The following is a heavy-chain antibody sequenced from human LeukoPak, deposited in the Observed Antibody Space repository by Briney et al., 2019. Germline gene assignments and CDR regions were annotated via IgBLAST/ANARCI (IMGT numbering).Heavy chain of an antibody. V-gene: IGHV3-23*01. CDR3: AKVPIRDIVVVPAAMGYGMDV. J-gene: IGHJ6*02. CDR2: ISPGGGTT. Sequence: GGSLRLSCAVSGFAFGSEAMSWVRQSPARGLEWVASISPGGGTTYYADYVKGRFTISRDNSKNTLYLQMNSLRAEDTAVYYCAKVPIRDIVVVPAAMGYGMDVWGQGTTVTVSS. CDR1: GFAFGSEA. D-gene: IGHD2-2*01.